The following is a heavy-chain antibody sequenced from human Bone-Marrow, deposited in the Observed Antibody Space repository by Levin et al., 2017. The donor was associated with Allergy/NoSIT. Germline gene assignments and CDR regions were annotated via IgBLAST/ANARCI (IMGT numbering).Heavy chain of an antibody. J-gene: IGHJ6*02. CDR3: AGDSVPGTYSSSRDYYDYGMDV. CDR2: ISSSGSTI. D-gene: IGHD6-13*01. Sequence: GESLKISCAASGFTFSDYYMSWIRQAPGKGLEWVSYISSSGSTIYYADSVKGRFTISRDNAKNSLYLQMNSLRAEDTAVYYCAGDSVPGTYSSSRDYYDYGMDVWGQGTTVTVSS. V-gene: IGHV3-11*01. CDR1: GFTFSDYY.